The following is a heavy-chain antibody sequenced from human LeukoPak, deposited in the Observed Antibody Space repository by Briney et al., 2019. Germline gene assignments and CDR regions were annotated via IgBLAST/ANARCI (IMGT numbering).Heavy chain of an antibody. V-gene: IGHV3-48*04. CDR2: ISSSGSTI. J-gene: IGHJ4*02. Sequence: PGGSLRLSCAASGFTFSRFWMTWVRQAPGKGLEWVSYISSSGSTIYYADSVKGRFTISRDNAKNSLYLQMNSLRAEDTAVYYCARVEALYNSGSVWAYWGQGTLVTVSS. CDR3: ARVEALYNSGSVWAY. CDR1: GFTFSRFW. D-gene: IGHD3-10*01.